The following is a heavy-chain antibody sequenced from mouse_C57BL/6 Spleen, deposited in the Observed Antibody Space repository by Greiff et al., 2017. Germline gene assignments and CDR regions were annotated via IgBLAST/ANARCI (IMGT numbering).Heavy chain of an antibody. J-gene: IGHJ4*01. CDR3: ARDPMVKGAMDY. CDR1: GFTFSSYA. Sequence: EVKLVESGGGLVKPGGSLKLSCAASGFTFSSYAMSWVRQTPEKRLEWVATISDGGSYTYYPDNVKGRFTISRDNAKNNLYLQMSHLKSEDTAMYYCARDPMVKGAMDYWGQGTSVTVSS. D-gene: IGHD2-2*01. V-gene: IGHV5-4*01. CDR2: ISDGGSYT.